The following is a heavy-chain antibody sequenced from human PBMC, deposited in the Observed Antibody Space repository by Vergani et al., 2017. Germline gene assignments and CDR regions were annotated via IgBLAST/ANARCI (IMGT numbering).Heavy chain of an antibody. V-gene: IGHV3-15*01. CDR2: IRSKKDGGTA. CDR3: YTDYHDY. CDR1: GITFKNAC. Sequence: EVQVVESGGGLIKPGGSLRLSCVVSGITFKNACINWVRQAPGKGLDCIGRIRSKKDGGTADYAAPLKGRFTISRDDSKDSAFLLVNNLKTEDTAVYFCYTDYHDYWGQGTLVTVSS. J-gene: IGHJ4*02. D-gene: IGHD2-2*02.